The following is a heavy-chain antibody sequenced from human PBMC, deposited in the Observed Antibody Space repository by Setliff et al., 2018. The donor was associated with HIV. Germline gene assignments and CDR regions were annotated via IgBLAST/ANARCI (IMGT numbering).Heavy chain of an antibody. CDR3: ARDDVGYCSGGSCYHLFDTFDI. J-gene: IGHJ3*02. CDR2: IIPVFRTA. V-gene: IGHV1-69*13. CDR1: GGTFSSYA. D-gene: IGHD2-15*01. Sequence: ASVKVSCKASGGTFSSYAISWVRQAPGQGLEWMGGIIPVFRTANYAQKFQGRVTITADESTSTAYMELRSLRSDDTAVYYCARDDVGYCSGGSCYHLFDTFDIWGQGTVVTVSS.